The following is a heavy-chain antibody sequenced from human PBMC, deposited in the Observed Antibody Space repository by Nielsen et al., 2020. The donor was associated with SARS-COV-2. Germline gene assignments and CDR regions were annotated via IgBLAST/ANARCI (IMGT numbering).Heavy chain of an antibody. CDR1: GFSLSNYW. CDR2: IRRDSGAR. CDR3: ARDWSRAFDV. Sequence: GGSLRLSCVGSGFSLSNYWMSWVRQAPGRGLEWVANIRRDSGARFYVDSVKGRFTISRDNAKNSLYLQMNSLRVEDTAVYYCARDWSRAFDVWGQGTMVTVSS. V-gene: IGHV3-7*01. J-gene: IGHJ3*01.